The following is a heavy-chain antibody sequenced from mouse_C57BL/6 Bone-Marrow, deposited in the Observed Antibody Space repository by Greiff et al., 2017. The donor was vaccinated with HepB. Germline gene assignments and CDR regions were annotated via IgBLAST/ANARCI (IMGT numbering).Heavy chain of an antibody. V-gene: IGHV1-76*01. CDR3: ARERAYYYGLDY. CDR1: GYTFTDYY. D-gene: IGHD1-1*01. J-gene: IGHJ2*01. Sequence: QVQLQQSGAELVRPGASVKLSCKASGYTFTDYYINWVKQRPGQGLEWIARIYPGSGNTYYNEKFKGKATLTAEKSSSTAYMQLSSLTSEDSAVYFCARERAYYYGLDYWGQGTTLTVSS. CDR2: IYPGSGNT.